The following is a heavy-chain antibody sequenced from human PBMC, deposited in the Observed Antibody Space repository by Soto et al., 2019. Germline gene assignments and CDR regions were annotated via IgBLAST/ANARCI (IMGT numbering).Heavy chain of an antibody. V-gene: IGHV5-51*01. D-gene: IGHD3-22*01. J-gene: IGHJ3*02. Sequence: VESVKISCKGSGDSLTSYWIGWVRQMPWKGLEWMGIIYPGDSDTRYSPSFQGQVTISADKSISTAYLQWSSLKASDTAMYYCARSGTYYYDSSGYYSRDAFDIWGQGTMVTVSS. CDR1: GDSLTSYW. CDR2: IYPGDSDT. CDR3: ARSGTYYYDSSGYYSRDAFDI.